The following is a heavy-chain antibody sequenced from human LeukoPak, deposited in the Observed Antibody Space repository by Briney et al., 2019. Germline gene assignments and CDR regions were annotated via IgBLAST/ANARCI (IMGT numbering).Heavy chain of an antibody. D-gene: IGHD6-13*01. CDR2: IFYSGST. J-gene: IGHJ6*03. CDR1: GGSISTSNYY. Sequence: SETLSLTCTVSGGSISTSNYYWGWIRQPPGKGLEWIGNIFYSGSTYYNPSLKSRVTISVDTSKNQFSLKLSSVTAADTAVYYCARLGPAGIFDYYYSMDVWGKGSTVTVSS. CDR3: ARLGPAGIFDYYYSMDV. V-gene: IGHV4-39*07.